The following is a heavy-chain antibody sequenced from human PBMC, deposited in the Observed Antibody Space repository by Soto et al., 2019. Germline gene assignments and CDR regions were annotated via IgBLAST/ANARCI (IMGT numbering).Heavy chain of an antibody. CDR3: TTSDSNWDYYGMDV. J-gene: IGHJ6*02. CDR2: IKTKSDGGTT. V-gene: IGHV3-15*01. CDR1: GFTFSNAW. D-gene: IGHD4-4*01. Sequence: PGGSLRLSCAASGFTFSNAWMTWVRQAPGKGLEWVGRIKTKSDGGTTDYAAPVKGRFTISRDDSKNTLYLQMNSLKTEDTAVYYCTTSDSNWDYYGMDVWGQGTTVTVSS.